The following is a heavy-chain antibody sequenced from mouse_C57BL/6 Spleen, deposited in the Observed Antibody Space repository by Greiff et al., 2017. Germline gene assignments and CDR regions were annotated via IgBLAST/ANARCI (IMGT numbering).Heavy chain of an antibody. CDR2: IDPSDSET. Sequence: QVQLQQPGAELVRPGSSVKLSCKASGYTFTSYWMHWVKQRPIQGLEWIGNIDPSDSETHYNQKFKDKATLTVDKSSSTAYMQLSSLTSEDSAVYYCARGDGYSPSAYWGQGTLVTVSA. V-gene: IGHV1-52*01. CDR3: ARGDGYSPSAY. J-gene: IGHJ3*01. CDR1: GYTFTSYW. D-gene: IGHD2-3*01.